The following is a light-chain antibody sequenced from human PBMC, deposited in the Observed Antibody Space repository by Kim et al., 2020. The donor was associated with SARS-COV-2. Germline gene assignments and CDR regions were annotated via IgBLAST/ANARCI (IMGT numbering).Light chain of an antibody. CDR2: DVS. V-gene: IGKV1-5*01. CDR1: QSISTW. J-gene: IGKJ1*01. Sequence: SASIGDRVTITGRASQSISTWLAWYQQKPEKAPTLLISDVSRLESGVPPRFSGSGSGTEFTLTITSLQPDDFATYYCQQYSRHWTFGQGTKVDIK. CDR3: QQYSRHWT.